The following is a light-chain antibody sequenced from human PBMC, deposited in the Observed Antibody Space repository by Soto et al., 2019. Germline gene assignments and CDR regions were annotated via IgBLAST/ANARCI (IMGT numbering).Light chain of an antibody. CDR3: HQYDNSPWT. J-gene: IGKJ1*01. V-gene: IGKV3-20*01. Sequence: VLSQSPAILSLSPGERSTLSCSSSQSVSSNYLAWYQQKPGQAPRLLIYGASSRATGIPDRFSGSGSGTDFTLTITRLEPEDFAVYYCHQYDNSPWTFGQGTKVDIK. CDR1: QSVSSNY. CDR2: GAS.